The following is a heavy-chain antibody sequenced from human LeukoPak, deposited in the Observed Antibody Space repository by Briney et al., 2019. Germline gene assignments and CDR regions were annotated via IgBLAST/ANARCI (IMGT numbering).Heavy chain of an antibody. D-gene: IGHD3-10*01. V-gene: IGHV3-23*01. J-gene: IGHJ6*02. CDR1: GFSFSTYA. CDR2: VNGNGGST. Sequence: GGSLRLSCAASGFSFSTYAMSWVRQAPGKGLEWVSGVNGNGGSTSYADSVKGRFSIFRDNSKNTVYLQMNSLRVEDTAVYYCARDGQNGSPYATDVWGQGTTVTVSS. CDR3: ARDGQNGSPYATDV.